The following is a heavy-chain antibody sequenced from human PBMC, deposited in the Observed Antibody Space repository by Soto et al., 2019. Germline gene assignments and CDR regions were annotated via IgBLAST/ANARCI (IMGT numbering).Heavy chain of an antibody. J-gene: IGHJ4*02. Sequence: EVQLLESGGGLVQPGGSLGLSCAASGFTFSSYAMSWVRQAPGKGLEWVSAISGSGGSTYYADSVKGRFTISRDNSKNTLYLQMNSLRAEDTAVYYCAKGSGYSYGYAYYFDYWGQGTLVTVSS. CDR3: AKGSGYSYGYAYYFDY. D-gene: IGHD5-18*01. V-gene: IGHV3-23*01. CDR1: GFTFSSYA. CDR2: ISGSGGST.